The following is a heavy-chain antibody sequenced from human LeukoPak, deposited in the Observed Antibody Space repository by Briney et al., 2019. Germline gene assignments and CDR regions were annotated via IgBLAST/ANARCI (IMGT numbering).Heavy chain of an antibody. D-gene: IGHD6-6*01. CDR2: IYYSGST. Sequence: SETLSLTCTVSGGSISSSSYYWGWIRQPPGKGLEWIGSIYYSGSTYYNPSLKSRVTISVDTSKNQFSLKLSSVTAADTAVYYCARGDPSSSRTFDYWGQGTLVTVSS. V-gene: IGHV4-39*01. J-gene: IGHJ4*02. CDR1: GGSISSSSYY. CDR3: ARGDPSSSRTFDY.